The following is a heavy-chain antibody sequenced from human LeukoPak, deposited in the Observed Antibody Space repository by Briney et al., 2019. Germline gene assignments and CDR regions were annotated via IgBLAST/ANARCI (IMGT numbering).Heavy chain of an antibody. V-gene: IGHV3-66*01. J-gene: IGHJ4*02. Sequence: PGGSLRLSCAASGFTVSSNYMSWVRQAPGKGLEWVSVIYSGGSTYYADSVKGRFTISRDNSKNTLYLQMNSLRAEDTAVYYCARDKAENYYDSSGYLWWGQGTLVTVSS. CDR2: IYSGGST. D-gene: IGHD3-22*01. CDR1: GFTVSSNY. CDR3: ARDKAENYYDSSGYLW.